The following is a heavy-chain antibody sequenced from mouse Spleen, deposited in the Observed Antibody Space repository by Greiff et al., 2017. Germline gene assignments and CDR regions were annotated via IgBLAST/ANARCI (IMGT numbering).Heavy chain of an antibody. CDR3: ARYGNYSVRYFDY. D-gene: IGHD2-1*01. J-gene: IGHJ2*01. CDR2: IYPRSGNT. V-gene: IGHV1-81*01. Sequence: VHLVESGAELARPGASVKLSCKASGYTFTSYGISWVKQRTGQGLEWIGEIYPRSGNTYYNEKFKGKATLTADKSSSTAYMELRSLTSEDSAVYFCARYGNYSVRYFDYWGQGTTLTVSS. CDR1: GYTFTSYG.